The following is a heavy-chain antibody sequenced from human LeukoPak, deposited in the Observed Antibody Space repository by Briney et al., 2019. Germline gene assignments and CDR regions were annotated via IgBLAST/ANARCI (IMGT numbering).Heavy chain of an antibody. J-gene: IGHJ3*02. Sequence: GASVKVFCKASGYTFTSYDINWVRQATGQGLEWMGWMNPNSGNTGYAQKFQGRVTMTRNTSISTAYMELSSLRSEDTAVYYCARESIVGATSAFDIWGQGTMVTVSS. CDR1: GYTFTSYD. D-gene: IGHD1-26*01. V-gene: IGHV1-8*01. CDR3: ARESIVGATSAFDI. CDR2: MNPNSGNT.